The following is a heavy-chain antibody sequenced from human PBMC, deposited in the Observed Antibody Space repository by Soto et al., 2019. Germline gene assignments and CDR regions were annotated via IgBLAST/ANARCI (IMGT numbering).Heavy chain of an antibody. V-gene: IGHV3-66*01. CDR1: GFSVSTTY. CDR2: IYSGGST. Sequence: GGSLSLSCAASGFSVSTTYMSWVRQAHGKGLEWVSVIYSGGSTFYADSVRGRFTISRDNSKNTVNLQMTSLRAEDSAVYYCARDPWAADYWGQGTLVTVSS. J-gene: IGHJ4*02. D-gene: IGHD3-16*01. CDR3: ARDPWAADY.